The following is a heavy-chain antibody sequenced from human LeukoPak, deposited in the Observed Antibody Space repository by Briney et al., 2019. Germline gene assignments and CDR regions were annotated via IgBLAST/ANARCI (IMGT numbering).Heavy chain of an antibody. CDR1: GFTFDDYA. V-gene: IGHV3-9*01. CDR3: AKGAWPYYYYGMDV. CDR2: ISWNSGSI. Sequence: GRSLRLSCAASGFTFDDYAMHWVRQAPGEGLEWVSGISWNSGSIGYADSVKGRFTISRDNAKNSLYLQMNSLRAEDTALCYCAKGAWPYYYYGMDVWGQGTTVTVSS. J-gene: IGHJ6*02.